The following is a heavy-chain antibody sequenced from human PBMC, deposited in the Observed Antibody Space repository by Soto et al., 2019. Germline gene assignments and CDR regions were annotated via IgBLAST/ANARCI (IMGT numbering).Heavy chain of an antibody. V-gene: IGHV4-30-2*01. Sequence: SETLSLTCAVSGASISSGGYSWSWIRQPPGKGLEWIGYIYHSGSTYYNPSLKSRVTISVDRSKNQFSLKLSSVTAADTAMYYCASGSHVPHYWGQGTLVTVSS. D-gene: IGHD6-6*01. CDR1: GASISSGGYS. CDR2: IYHSGST. CDR3: ASGSHVPHY. J-gene: IGHJ4*02.